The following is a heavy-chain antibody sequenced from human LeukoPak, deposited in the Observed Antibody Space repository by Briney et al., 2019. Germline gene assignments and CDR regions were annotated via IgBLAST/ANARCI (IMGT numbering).Heavy chain of an antibody. CDR3: ASNSGYTHYYYYYYMDV. CDR2: IYSGGST. Sequence: GGSLRLSCAASGFTVSSNYMSWVRQAPGKGLEWVSVIYSGGSTYYADSVKGRFTISRDNSKNTLYLQMNSLRAEDTAVYYCASNSGYTHYYYYYYMDVWGKGTTVTVSS. V-gene: IGHV3-53*05. J-gene: IGHJ6*03. D-gene: IGHD3-22*01. CDR1: GFTVSSNY.